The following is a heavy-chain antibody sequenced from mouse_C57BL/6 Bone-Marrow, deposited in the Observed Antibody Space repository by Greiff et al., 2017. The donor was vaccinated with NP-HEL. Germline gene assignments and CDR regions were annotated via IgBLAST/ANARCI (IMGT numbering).Heavy chain of an antibody. CDR2: ISSGGSYT. CDR3: ASYGTAWFAY. D-gene: IGHD2-1*01. J-gene: IGHJ3*01. Sequence: EVNVVESGGDLVKPGGSLKLSCAASGFTFSSYGMSWVRQTPDKRLEWVATISSGGSYTYYPDSVKGRFTISRDNAKNTLYLQMSSLKSEYTAMYYCASYGTAWFAYWGQGTLVTVSA. V-gene: IGHV5-6*01. CDR1: GFTFSSYG.